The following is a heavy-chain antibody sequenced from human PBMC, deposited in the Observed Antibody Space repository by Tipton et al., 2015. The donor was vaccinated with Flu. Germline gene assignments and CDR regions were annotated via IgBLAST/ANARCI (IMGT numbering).Heavy chain of an antibody. CDR3: AKWGRTARAGGMDL. CDR2: ISYDGSNQ. D-gene: IGHD3-10*01. Sequence: SLRLSCAASGFTFSSFGMHWVRQTPGKGLEWVAVISYDGSNQYYADSVKGRFTISRDNSRNTLFLQMNSLRVEDTAMYYCAKWGRTARAGGMDLWGQGTTVTDTS. CDR1: GFTFSSFG. V-gene: IGHV3-30*18. J-gene: IGHJ6*02.